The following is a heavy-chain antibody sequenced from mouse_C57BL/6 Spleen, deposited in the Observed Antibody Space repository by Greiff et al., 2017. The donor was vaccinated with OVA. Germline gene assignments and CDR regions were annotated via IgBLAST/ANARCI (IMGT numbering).Heavy chain of an antibody. D-gene: IGHD1-1*01. J-gene: IGHJ4*01. CDR3: ARPGSRRNAMDY. Sequence: VKLQESGPELVKPGASVKISCKASGYAFSSSWMNWVKQRPGKGLEWIGRIYPGDGDTNYNGKFKGKATLTADKSSSTAYMQLSSLTSEDSAVYVCARPGSRRNAMDYWGQGTSVTVSS. V-gene: IGHV1-82*01. CDR1: GYAFSSSW. CDR2: IYPGDGDT.